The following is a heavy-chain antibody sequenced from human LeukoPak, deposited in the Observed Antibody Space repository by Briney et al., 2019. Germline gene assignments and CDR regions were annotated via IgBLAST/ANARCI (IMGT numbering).Heavy chain of an antibody. CDR3: ARDSGSFLSVDY. D-gene: IGHD3-10*01. CDR1: GFIFSDYY. Sequence: GGSLRLSCAASGFIFSDYYMSWIRQAPGKGLEWVSYISSSGSSIYYADSVKGRFTISRDNAKNSLYLQMNSLRAEDTAVYYCARDSGSFLSVDYWGQGTLVTVSS. CDR2: ISSSGSSI. V-gene: IGHV3-11*04. J-gene: IGHJ4*02.